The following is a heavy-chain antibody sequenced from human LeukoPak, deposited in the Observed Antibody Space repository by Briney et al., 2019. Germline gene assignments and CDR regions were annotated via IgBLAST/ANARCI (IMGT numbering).Heavy chain of an antibody. CDR2: IIPIFGTA. Sequence: SVKVSCKASGGTFSSYAISWVRQAPGQGLEWMGGIIPIFGTANYAQKFQGRVTITADESTSIAYMELSSLRSEDTAVYHCAGAGYSYGDAFDYWGQGTLVTVSS. CDR3: AGAGYSYGDAFDY. D-gene: IGHD5-18*01. J-gene: IGHJ4*02. CDR1: GGTFSSYA. V-gene: IGHV1-69*13.